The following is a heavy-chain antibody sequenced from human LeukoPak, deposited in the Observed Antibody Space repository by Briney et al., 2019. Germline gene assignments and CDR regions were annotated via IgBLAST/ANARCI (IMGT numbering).Heavy chain of an antibody. J-gene: IGHJ3*02. CDR2: INHSGST. Sequence: SETLSLTCAAYGGSFSGYYWSWIRQPPGKGLEWIGEINHSGSTNYNPSLKSRVAISVDTSKNQLSLKLSSVTAADTAVYYCATDRIVGATRRSFDIWGQGTMVTVSS. V-gene: IGHV4-34*01. CDR1: GGSFSGYY. D-gene: IGHD1-26*01. CDR3: ATDRIVGATRRSFDI.